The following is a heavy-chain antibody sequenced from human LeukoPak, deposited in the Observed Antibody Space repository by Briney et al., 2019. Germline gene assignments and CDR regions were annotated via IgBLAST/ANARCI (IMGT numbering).Heavy chain of an antibody. CDR1: GFTLDDYG. CDR2: INWNGGST. V-gene: IGHV3-20*04. D-gene: IGHD6-13*01. Sequence: GGSLRLSCATSGFTLDDYGMSWVRQAPGRGLEWVSGINWNGGSTGYGDSVKGRFTISRDNAKSSLYLQMNSLRAEDAAVYYCAKLPPTEQQLIDYFDYWGQGTLVTVSS. CDR3: AKLPPTEQQLIDYFDY. J-gene: IGHJ4*02.